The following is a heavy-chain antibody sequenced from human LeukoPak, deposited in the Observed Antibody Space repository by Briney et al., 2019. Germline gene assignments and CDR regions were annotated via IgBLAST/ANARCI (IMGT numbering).Heavy chain of an antibody. V-gene: IGHV3-20*04. CDR1: GFTFDDYG. D-gene: IGHD6-19*01. CDR2: INWNAGTT. J-gene: IGHJ4*02. Sequence: GGSLRLSCAASGFTFDDYGMSWVRQAPGKGLEWASGINWNAGTTNYADSVKGRFTISRDNAKNSLYLQMNSLRAEDTALYYCARGAFYSSGWYENYWGQGALVTVSS. CDR3: ARGAFYSSGWYENY.